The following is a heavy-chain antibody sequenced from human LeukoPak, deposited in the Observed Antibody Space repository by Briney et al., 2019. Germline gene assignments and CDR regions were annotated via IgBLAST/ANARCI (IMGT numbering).Heavy chain of an antibody. CDR2: IYYSGNT. Sequence: SETLSLTCTVSGGSISSYYWNWIRQPPGEGLEWIGYIYYSGNTNYNPSPKSRVTISVDTSKNQFSLKLSSVTAADTAVYYCARDRGGSGSYYPYFDYWGQGTLVTVSS. J-gene: IGHJ4*02. CDR1: GGSISSYY. V-gene: IGHV4-59*01. CDR3: ARDRGGSGSYYPYFDY. D-gene: IGHD3-10*01.